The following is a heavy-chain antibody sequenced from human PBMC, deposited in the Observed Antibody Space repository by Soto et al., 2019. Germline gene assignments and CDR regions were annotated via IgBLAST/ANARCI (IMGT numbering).Heavy chain of an antibody. J-gene: IGHJ4*02. CDR2: IIPILGIA. D-gene: IGHD1-26*01. Sequence: GASVKVSCKASGGTFSSYTISWVRQAPGQGLEWMGRIIPILGIANYAQKFQGRVTITADKSTSTAYMELSSLRSEDTAVYYCARESSGSYSSFDYWGQGTLVTVSS. CDR3: ARESSGSYSSFDY. CDR1: GGTFSSYT. V-gene: IGHV1-69*04.